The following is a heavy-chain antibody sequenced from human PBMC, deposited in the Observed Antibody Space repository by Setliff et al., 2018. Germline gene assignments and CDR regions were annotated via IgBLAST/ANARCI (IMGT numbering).Heavy chain of an antibody. D-gene: IGHD2-2*01. J-gene: IGHJ4*02. Sequence: ASVKVSCKASGYSFTSYGISWVRQAPGQGLEWMGWISAYNDNKNYAQKFQGRVIMTTDTSTGTAYMELSSLTFDDTAVYFCSRLVRYCTATSCQRLSGGEFWGQGTLVTVSS. CDR1: GYSFTSYG. CDR2: ISAYNDNK. V-gene: IGHV1-18*01. CDR3: SRLVRYCTATSCQRLSGGEF.